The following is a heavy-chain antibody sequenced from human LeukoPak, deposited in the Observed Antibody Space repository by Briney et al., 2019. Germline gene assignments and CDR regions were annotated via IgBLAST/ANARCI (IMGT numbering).Heavy chain of an antibody. D-gene: IGHD1-26*01. V-gene: IGHV3-23*01. Sequence: PGGSLRLSCAASGFTFSTYAMSWVRQAPGEGLEWVSAISGGGDSTSYADSVKGRFTISRDNSKNTLYLQMNSLRAEGPAIYYCAKESGSYYGNFDYWGQGTLVTVSS. CDR1: GFTFSTYA. CDR3: AKESGSYYGNFDY. CDR2: ISGGGDST. J-gene: IGHJ4*02.